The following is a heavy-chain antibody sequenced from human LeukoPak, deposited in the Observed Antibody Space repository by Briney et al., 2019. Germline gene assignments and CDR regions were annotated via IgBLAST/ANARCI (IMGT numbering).Heavy chain of an antibody. J-gene: IGHJ4*02. V-gene: IGHV3-48*03. CDR2: ISSSGSTI. CDR1: GFTFSSYE. CDR3: ARVAAKTVDY. Sequence: GGSLRLSCAASGFTFSSYEMNWVRQAPGKGLEWVSYISSSGSTIYYADSVKGRFTISRDNSKNTLYLQMNSLRAEDTAVYYCARVAAKTVDYWGQGTLVTVSS. D-gene: IGHD2-15*01.